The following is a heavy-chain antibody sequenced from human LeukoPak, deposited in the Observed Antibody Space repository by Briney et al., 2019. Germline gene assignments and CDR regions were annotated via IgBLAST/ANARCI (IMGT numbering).Heavy chain of an antibody. CDR1: GGSISSYY. D-gene: IGHD2-15*01. CDR3: ARQYCSGGSCYSLSYYYMDV. CDR2: IYYSGST. J-gene: IGHJ6*03. V-gene: IGHV4-59*08. Sequence: SETLPLTCTVSGGSISSYYWSWIRQPPGKGLEWIGYIYYSGSTNYNPSLKSRVTISVDTSKNQFSLKLSSVTAADTAVYYCARQYCSGGSCYSLSYYYMDVWGKGTTVTVSS.